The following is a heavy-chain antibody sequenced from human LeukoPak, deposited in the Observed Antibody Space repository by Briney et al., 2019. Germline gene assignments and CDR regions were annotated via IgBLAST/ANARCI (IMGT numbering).Heavy chain of an antibody. Sequence: PGGSLRLSCAASGFTFSSYGMHWVRQAPGKGLEWVAVISYDGSNKYYADSVKGRFTISRDNSKNTLYLQMNSLRAEDTAVYYCAKGAPSTGTTPDYWGQGTLVTVSS. V-gene: IGHV3-30*18. CDR2: ISYDGSNK. CDR3: AKGAPSTGTTPDY. CDR1: GFTFSSYG. D-gene: IGHD1-7*01. J-gene: IGHJ4*02.